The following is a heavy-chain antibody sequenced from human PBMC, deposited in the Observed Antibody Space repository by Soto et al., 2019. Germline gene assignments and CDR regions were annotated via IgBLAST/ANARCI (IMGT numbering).Heavy chain of an antibody. D-gene: IGHD2-8*01. CDR3: ATDIAPMVYALDY. J-gene: IGHJ4*02. CDR1: GGSISSSSYY. CDR2: IYYSGST. V-gene: IGHV4-39*02. Sequence: SETLSLTCTVSGGSISSSSYYWGWIRQPPGKGLEWIGSIYYSGSTYYNPSLKSRVTISVDTSKNQFSLKLSSVTAADTAVYYCATDIAPMVYALDYWGQGTLVTDS.